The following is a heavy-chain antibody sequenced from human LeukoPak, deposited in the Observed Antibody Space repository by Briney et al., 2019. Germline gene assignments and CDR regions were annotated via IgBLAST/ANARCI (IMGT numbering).Heavy chain of an antibody. Sequence: SGTLSLTCTVSGGSISSYYWSWIRQPPGKGLEWIGYIYYSGSTNYNPSLKSRVTISVDTSKNQFSLKLSSVTAADTAVYYCASSDYDILTGYSSGWFDPWGQGTLVTVSS. CDR3: ASSDYDILTGYSSGWFDP. D-gene: IGHD3-9*01. V-gene: IGHV4-59*08. CDR1: GGSISSYY. J-gene: IGHJ5*02. CDR2: IYYSGST.